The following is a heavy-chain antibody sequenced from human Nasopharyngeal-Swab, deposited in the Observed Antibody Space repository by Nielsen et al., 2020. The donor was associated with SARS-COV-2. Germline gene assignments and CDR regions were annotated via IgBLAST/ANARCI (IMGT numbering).Heavy chain of an antibody. J-gene: IGHJ6*02. D-gene: IGHD3-22*01. V-gene: IGHV5-51*01. CDR2: IYPADSDT. CDR1: GYKFATYW. Sequence: GESLKISCRGSGYKFATYWIAWVRQMPGKGLECMGIIYPADSDTRYSPSFQGQVIFSVDKSTDTAYLQWSRLKASDSAMYYCARRHYDGRGLPHHSYGLDVWGQGTTVTVSS. CDR3: ARRHYDGRGLPHHSYGLDV.